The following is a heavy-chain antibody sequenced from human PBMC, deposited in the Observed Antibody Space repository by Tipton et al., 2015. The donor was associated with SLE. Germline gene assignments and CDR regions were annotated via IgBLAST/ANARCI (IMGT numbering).Heavy chain of an antibody. J-gene: IGHJ6*02. Sequence: TLSLTCTVSGGSISSSSYYWGWIRQPPGKGLEWIGSIYYSGSTYYNPSLKSRVTISVDTSKNQFSLKLNSVTAADTAVYYCARLGRPVVSYYGLDGWGQGTTVTVSS. CDR3: ARLGRPVVSYYGLDG. CDR2: IYYSGST. D-gene: IGHD4-23*01. CDR1: GGSISSSSYY. V-gene: IGHV4-39*01.